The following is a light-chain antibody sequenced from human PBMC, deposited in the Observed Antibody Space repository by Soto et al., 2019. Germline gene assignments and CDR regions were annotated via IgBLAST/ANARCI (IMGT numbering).Light chain of an antibody. CDR3: QHSYSTPYT. J-gene: IGKJ2*01. Sequence: DIQLTQSPSSLSASVGDRVTITCRASQTISSFLNWYQQKPGKAPKLLIFTASSLHGGVPSRFSGSGSGTDFTLTIRSLQPEDFATYYCQHSYSTPYTFGQGTKREIK. CDR1: QTISSF. CDR2: TAS. V-gene: IGKV1-39*01.